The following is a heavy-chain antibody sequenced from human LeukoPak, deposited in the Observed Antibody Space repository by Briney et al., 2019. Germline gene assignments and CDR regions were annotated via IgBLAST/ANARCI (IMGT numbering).Heavy chain of an antibody. CDR3: ARGGGYCSSTSCFYYFDY. V-gene: IGHV4-34*01. J-gene: IGHJ4*02. CDR2: INRSGST. D-gene: IGHD2-2*01. CDR1: GGSFSGYY. Sequence: SETLSLTCAVYGGSFSGYYWSWIRQPPGKGLEWIGDINRSGSTNYNPSLKSRVTISVDTSKNQFSLKLSSVTAAGTAVYYCARGGGYCSSTSCFYYFDYWGQGTLVTVSS.